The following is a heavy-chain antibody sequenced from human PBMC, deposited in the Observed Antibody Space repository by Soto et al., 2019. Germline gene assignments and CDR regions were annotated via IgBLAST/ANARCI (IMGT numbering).Heavy chain of an antibody. J-gene: IGHJ6*02. CDR3: AADASVVTMFRGVKTYYYYGMDV. Sequence: SVKVSCKASGFTFTSSAVQWVRQARGQRLEWIGWIVVGSGNTNYAQKFQERATITRDMSTSTAYMELSSLRSEDTAVYYCAADASVVTMFRGVKTYYYYGMDVWGQGTTVTVAS. CDR2: IVVGSGNT. CDR1: GFTFTSSA. V-gene: IGHV1-58*01. D-gene: IGHD3-10*01.